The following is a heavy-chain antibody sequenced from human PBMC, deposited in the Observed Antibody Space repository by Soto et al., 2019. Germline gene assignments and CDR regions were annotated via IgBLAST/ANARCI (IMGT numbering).Heavy chain of an antibody. Sequence: RGSLRLACAASGFKFSNYAISWVRQAPGEGLEWVSLISATGGGTYYADSVKGRFTISRDNSHNTLYLQVHSLTAEDTAVYYCAKDRRAGGNSAFYFDFWGQGAQVTVSS. CDR3: AKDRRAGGNSAFYFDF. CDR2: ISATGGGT. J-gene: IGHJ4*02. CDR1: GFKFSNYA. D-gene: IGHD3-16*01. V-gene: IGHV3-23*01.